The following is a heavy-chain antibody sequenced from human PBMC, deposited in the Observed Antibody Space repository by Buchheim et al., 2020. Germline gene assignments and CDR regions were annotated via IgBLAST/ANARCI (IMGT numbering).Heavy chain of an antibody. V-gene: IGHV3-74*01. CDR3: ARDPLLNGGTLDY. D-gene: IGHD1-1*01. CDR2: INSDGSST. Sequence: EVQLVESGGGLVQPGGSLRLSCAVSGFTFSDLWMHWVRQTPGKGLMWVSRINSDGSSTIYGESVKGRFTVSRDNAKNTLYLQMNSLRAEDTGVYYCARDPLLNGGTLDYWGQGT. J-gene: IGHJ4*02. CDR1: GFTFSDLW.